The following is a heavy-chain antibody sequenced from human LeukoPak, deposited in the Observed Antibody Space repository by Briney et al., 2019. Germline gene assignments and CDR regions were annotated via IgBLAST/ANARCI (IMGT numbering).Heavy chain of an antibody. CDR1: GYTFTSYG. CDR2: ISAYNGNT. CDR3: ARDRSTIFGVVTPLDY. D-gene: IGHD3-3*01. V-gene: IGHV1-18*01. J-gene: IGHJ4*02. Sequence: ASVKVSCKASGYTFTSYGISWVRQAPGRGLEWMVWISAYNGNTNYAQKLQGRVTMTTDTSTSTAYMELRSLRSDDTAVYYCARDRSTIFGVVTPLDYWGQGTLVTVSS.